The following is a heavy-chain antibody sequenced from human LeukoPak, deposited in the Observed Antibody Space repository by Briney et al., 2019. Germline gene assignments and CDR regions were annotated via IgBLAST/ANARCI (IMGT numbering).Heavy chain of an antibody. D-gene: IGHD2-2*01. J-gene: IGHJ6*02. Sequence: GGSLRLSCAASGFTFSSYGMPWVRQAPGKGLEWVAVISYDGSNKYYADSVKGRFTISRDNSKNTLYLQMNSLRAEDTAVYYCARDLEVVPAATTIEYYYYYGMDVWGQGTTVTVSS. CDR3: ARDLEVVPAATTIEYYYYYGMDV. V-gene: IGHV3-30*03. CDR2: ISYDGSNK. CDR1: GFTFSSYG.